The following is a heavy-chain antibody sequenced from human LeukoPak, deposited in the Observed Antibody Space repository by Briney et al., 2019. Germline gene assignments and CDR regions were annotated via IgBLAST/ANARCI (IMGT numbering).Heavy chain of an antibody. J-gene: IGHJ6*02. D-gene: IGHD6-19*01. CDR2: IRSKAYGGTT. CDR3: AKDVIAVAGDYYYGMDV. CDR1: GFTFGDYA. V-gene: IGHV3-49*04. Sequence: GRSLRLSCTASGFTFGDYAMSWVRQAPGKGLEWVGFIRSKAYGGTTEYAASVKGRFTISRDDSKSIAYLQMNSLRAEDTALYYCAKDVIAVAGDYYYGMDVWGQGTTVTVSS.